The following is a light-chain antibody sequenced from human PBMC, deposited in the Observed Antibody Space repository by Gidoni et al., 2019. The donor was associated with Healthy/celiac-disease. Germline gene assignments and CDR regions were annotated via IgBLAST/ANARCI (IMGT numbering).Light chain of an antibody. CDR3: QSYDSSLSGYVV. CDR2: GNS. V-gene: IGLV1-40*01. CDR1: SSNIGAGYD. J-gene: IGLJ2*01. Sequence: SVLTPPPSVSEAPWQRVTISCTGSSSNIGAGYDVHWYQQLPGTAPKLLIYGNSNRPSGVPDRFSGSKAGTSASLAITGLQAEDEADYYCQSYDSSLSGYVVFGGGTKLTVL.